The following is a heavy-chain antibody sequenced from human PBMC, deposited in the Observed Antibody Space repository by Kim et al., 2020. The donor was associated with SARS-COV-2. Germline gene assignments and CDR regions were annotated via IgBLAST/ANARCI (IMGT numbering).Heavy chain of an antibody. D-gene: IGHD3-16*01. CDR2: GSEK. J-gene: IGHJ4*02. Sequence: GSEKFGVNSGRGRFTISRDNARNSLFLQMDSLGPEDTAVYYCVAGGTYLGVWGQGTLVTVSS. V-gene: IGHV3-7*01. CDR3: VAGGTYLGV.